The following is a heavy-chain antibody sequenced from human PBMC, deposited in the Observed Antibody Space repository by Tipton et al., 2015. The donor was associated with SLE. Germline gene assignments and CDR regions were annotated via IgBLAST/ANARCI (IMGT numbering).Heavy chain of an antibody. J-gene: IGHJ4*02. CDR1: GGSITSSSNYY. CDR2: IYYSGNT. D-gene: IGHD1-14*01. CDR3: ARHSDDPEYYFDY. V-gene: IGHV4-39*01. Sequence: TLSLTCTVSGGSITSSSNYYWGWIRQPPGKGLEWIGSIYYSGNTYYNPSLKSRVTISVDTSKNQFSLKMISVTAADTAVYYCARHSDDPEYYFDYWGQGTLVTVSS.